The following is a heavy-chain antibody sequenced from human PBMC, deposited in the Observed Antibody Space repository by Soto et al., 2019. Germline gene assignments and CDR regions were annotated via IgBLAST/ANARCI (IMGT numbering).Heavy chain of an antibody. Sequence: PSETLSLTCAVSGGSISSGGYSWSWIRQPPGKGLEWIGYIYHSGSTYYNPSLKSRVTISVDRSKNQFSLKLSSVTAADTAVYYCARGPQLVTSAAGQFDPWGQGTLVTVSS. D-gene: IGHD6-13*01. CDR1: GGSISSGGYS. V-gene: IGHV4-30-2*01. CDR3: ARGPQLVTSAAGQFDP. CDR2: IYHSGST. J-gene: IGHJ5*02.